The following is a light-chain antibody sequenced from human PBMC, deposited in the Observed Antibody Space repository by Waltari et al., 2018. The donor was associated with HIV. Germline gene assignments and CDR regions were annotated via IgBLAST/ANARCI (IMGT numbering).Light chain of an antibody. CDR3: QQYNNWPLT. CDR2: GTS. CDR1: QRIIIN. J-gene: IGKJ4*01. Sequence: EIVMTQSPATLSGSPGEGVTLSCSASQRIIINLAWYQQKPGQAPRLLMFGTSNRATGVPARFSGSGSGTEFSLTISSLQAEDFAVYYCQQYNNWPLTFGGGTKVEIK. V-gene: IGKV3-15*01.